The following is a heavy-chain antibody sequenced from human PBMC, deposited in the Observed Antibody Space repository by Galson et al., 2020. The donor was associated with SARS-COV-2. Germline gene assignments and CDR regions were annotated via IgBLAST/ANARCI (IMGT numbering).Heavy chain of an antibody. V-gene: IGHV1-18*01. CDR3: ARDRLLGYCSSTSCYGVYYYYMDV. CDR1: GYTFTSYG. CDR2: ISAYNGNT. J-gene: IGHJ6*03. D-gene: IGHD2-2*01. Sequence: ASVNVSCKASGYTFTSYGISWVRQAPGQGLEWMGWISAYNGNTNYAQKLQGRVTMTTDTSTSTAYMELRSLRSDDTAVYYCARDRLLGYCSSTSCYGVYYYYMDVWGKGTTVTISS.